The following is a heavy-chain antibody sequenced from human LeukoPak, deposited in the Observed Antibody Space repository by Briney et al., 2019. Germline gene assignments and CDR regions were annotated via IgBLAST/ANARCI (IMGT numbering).Heavy chain of an antibody. CDR3: ARTGGSYYPWFDP. Sequence: SETLSLTCTVSGGSISSYYWSWIRQPPGKGLEWIGYIYYSGSTNYNPSLKSRVTISVDTSKNQFSLKLSSVTAADTAVYYCARTGGSYYPWFDPWGQGTLVTVSS. J-gene: IGHJ5*02. CDR2: IYYSGST. D-gene: IGHD1-26*01. V-gene: IGHV4-59*01. CDR1: GGSISSYY.